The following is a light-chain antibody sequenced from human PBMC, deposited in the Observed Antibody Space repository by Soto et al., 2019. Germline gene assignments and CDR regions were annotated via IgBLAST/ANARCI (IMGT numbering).Light chain of an antibody. V-gene: IGLV2-14*01. CDR2: DVN. Sequence: QSALTQPASVSGSLGQSITIFCTGTSSDVGAYNFVSWYQQHPGKAPKLMIYDVNNRPSGVSNRFSGSKSANTASLTISGLQADDEADYYCSSYTSRNTLSVFGIGTKVTVL. J-gene: IGLJ1*01. CDR1: SSDVGAYNF. CDR3: SSYTSRNTLSV.